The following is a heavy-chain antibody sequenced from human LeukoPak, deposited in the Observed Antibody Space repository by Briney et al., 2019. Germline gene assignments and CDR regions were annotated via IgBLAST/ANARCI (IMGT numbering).Heavy chain of an antibody. V-gene: IGHV3-23*01. CDR3: AKRGGTESFYYFYYMDV. J-gene: IGHJ6*03. CDR2: ISRSGGTT. Sequence: GGSLRLSCAASGFTFSSYDMTWVRQTPGKGLEWVALISRSGGTTYYADSVKGRFTISRDNSKNTLYLQMNSLRAEDTAEYYCAKRGGTESFYYFYYMDVWGKGTAVTVSS. D-gene: IGHD2-15*01. CDR1: GFTFSSYD.